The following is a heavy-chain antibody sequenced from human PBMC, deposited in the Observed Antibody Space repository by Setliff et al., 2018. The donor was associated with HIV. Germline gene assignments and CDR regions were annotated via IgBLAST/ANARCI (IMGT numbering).Heavy chain of an antibody. V-gene: IGHV1-18*01. CDR1: GYMFIAYG. CDR2: IGHYNDRT. Sequence: ASVKVSCKTSGYMFIAYGMSWVRRAPGQGLEWMGWIGHYNDRTEYAQKFQGRVSLTIDTSASTAYMELRSLRSDDTAVYYCAGDDGGYNYAEAFDVWGQGTMVTVSS. D-gene: IGHD3-16*01. CDR3: AGDDGGYNYAEAFDV. J-gene: IGHJ3*01.